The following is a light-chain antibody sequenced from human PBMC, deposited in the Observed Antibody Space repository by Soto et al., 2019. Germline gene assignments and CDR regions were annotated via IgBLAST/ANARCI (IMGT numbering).Light chain of an antibody. V-gene: IGKV3-20*01. Sequence: EIVLTQSPGTLSLSPGERATLSCRASQSVDSTYLAWYQQRPGQAPRLLIYATSSRAAGVPDRFSGSGSGTDFTLTISRLEPEDVAVYYCQQYYTIPLTFGGGTQVEIK. CDR2: ATS. CDR1: QSVDSTY. CDR3: QQYYTIPLT. J-gene: IGKJ4*01.